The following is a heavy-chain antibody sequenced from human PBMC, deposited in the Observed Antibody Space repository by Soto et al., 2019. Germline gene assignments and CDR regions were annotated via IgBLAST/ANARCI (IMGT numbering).Heavy chain of an antibody. V-gene: IGHV1-69*12. CDR2: IIPIFGTA. CDR3: ATPPDRGTAYYYYGLEV. Sequence: QVQLVQSGAEVKKPGSSVKVSCKASGGTFSSYAISWVRQAPGQGLEWMGGIIPIFGTADYAQKFQDRVTITADESTSTAYMELSSLGSEDTAVYYFATPPDRGTAYYYYGLEVWGQWTTVSVSS. D-gene: IGHD3-16*01. J-gene: IGHJ6*02. CDR1: GGTFSSYA.